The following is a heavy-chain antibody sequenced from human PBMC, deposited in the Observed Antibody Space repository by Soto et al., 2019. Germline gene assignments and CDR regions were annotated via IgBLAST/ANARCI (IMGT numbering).Heavy chain of an antibody. CDR2: ISAGSSNI. CDR1: GFTFRTYY. Sequence: LRLSCAASGFTFRTYYMIWVRQAPGKGLEWVSSISAGSSNIYYAPSVKGRFTISRDNAKNSLYLQINSLRAEDTAVYYCARQYPSSSRHFDHWGQGTLVTVSS. J-gene: IGHJ4*02. V-gene: IGHV3-21*01. D-gene: IGHD6-6*01. CDR3: ARQYPSSSRHFDH.